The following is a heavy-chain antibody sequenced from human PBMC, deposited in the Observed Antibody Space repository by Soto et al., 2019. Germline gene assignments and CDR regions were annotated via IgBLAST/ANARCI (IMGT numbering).Heavy chain of an antibody. CDR1: GYSLTSYW. Sequence: PGESLKISCKGSGYSLTSYWIGWVRQMPGKGLEWMGISYPGDSDTRYSPSFQGQVPISADKSISTAYLQWSSLKASDTAMYYCARVASGSYYSYYYGMDVWGQGTTVTVSS. CDR3: ARVASGSYYSYYYGMDV. V-gene: IGHV5-51*03. J-gene: IGHJ6*02. D-gene: IGHD1-26*01. CDR2: SYPGDSDT.